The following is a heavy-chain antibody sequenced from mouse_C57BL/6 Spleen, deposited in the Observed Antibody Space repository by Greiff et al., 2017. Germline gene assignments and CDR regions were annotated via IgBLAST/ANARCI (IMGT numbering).Heavy chain of an antibody. V-gene: IGHV1-20*01. CDR2: INPYNGDT. D-gene: IGHD2-4*01. J-gene: IGHJ2*01. CDR1: GYSFTGYF. Sequence: LVKPGDSVKISCKASGYSFTGYFMNWVMQSHGKSLEWIGRINPYNGDTFYNQKFKGKATLTVDKSSSTAHMELRSLTSEDSVVYYCARRVDYERWENYFDYWGQGTTLTVSS. CDR3: ARRVDYERWENYFDY.